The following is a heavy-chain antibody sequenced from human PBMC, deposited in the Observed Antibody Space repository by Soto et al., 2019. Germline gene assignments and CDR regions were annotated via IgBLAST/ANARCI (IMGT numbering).Heavy chain of an antibody. D-gene: IGHD3-10*01. CDR1: EYNFTTTW. V-gene: IGHV5-51*01. J-gene: IGHJ4*02. CDR3: ASGFTLDFFDS. Sequence: GESLKISCKGSEYNFTTTWIGWVRQVPGKGLEWMGIVHPGDSDTRYSPSFQGRVTISADKSIATAYLHWSSLKASDTAMYFCASGFTLDFFDSWGPGTPVTVSS. CDR2: VHPGDSDT.